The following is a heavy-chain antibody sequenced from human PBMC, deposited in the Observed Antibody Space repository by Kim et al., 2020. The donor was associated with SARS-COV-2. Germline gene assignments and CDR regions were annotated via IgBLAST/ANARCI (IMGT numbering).Heavy chain of an antibody. D-gene: IGHD2-21*02. CDR1: GGSFSGYY. V-gene: IGHV4-34*01. Sequence: SETLSLTCAVYGGSFSGYYWSWIRQPPGKGLEWIGEINHSGSTNYNPSLKSRVTISVDTSKNQFSLKLSSVTAADTAVYYCARSQRTVVTAITDDYWGQGTLVTVSS. CDR2: INHSGST. CDR3: ARSQRTVVTAITDDY. J-gene: IGHJ4*02.